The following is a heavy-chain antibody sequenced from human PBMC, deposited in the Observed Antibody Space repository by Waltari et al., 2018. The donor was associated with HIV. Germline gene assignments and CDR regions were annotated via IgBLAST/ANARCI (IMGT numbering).Heavy chain of an antibody. CDR3: VRGPLIVGPPFDY. CDR1: GDSFKPYY. D-gene: IGHD1-26*01. CDR2: IYYTGTIT. V-gene: IGHV4-59*01. J-gene: IGHJ4*02. Sequence: QVQLQESGPGLVKPSETLSLTCTVSGDSFKPYYWSWVRHPPGKGLEYIGNIYYTGTITNFSPSLKSRLTMSVKTSKKQISLNLTSVTAADTAVYYCVRGPLIVGPPFDYWGQGIPVSVSS.